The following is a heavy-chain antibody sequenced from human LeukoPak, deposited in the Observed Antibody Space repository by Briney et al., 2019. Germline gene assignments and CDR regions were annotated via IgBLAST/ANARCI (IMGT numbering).Heavy chain of an antibody. J-gene: IGHJ6*03. D-gene: IGHD6-13*01. Sequence: GGSLRLSCAASGFTFSSYAMHWVRQAPGKGLEWVAVISYDGSNKYYADSVKGRFTISRDNSKNTLYLQMNSLRAEDTAVYYCAKVGSSWGLFYMDVWGKGTTVTVSS. V-gene: IGHV3-30*04. CDR1: GFTFSSYA. CDR2: ISYDGSNK. CDR3: AKVGSSWGLFYMDV.